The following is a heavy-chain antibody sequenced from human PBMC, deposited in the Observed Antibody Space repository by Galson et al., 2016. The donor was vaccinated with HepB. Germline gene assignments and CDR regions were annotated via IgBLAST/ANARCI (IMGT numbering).Heavy chain of an antibody. J-gene: IGHJ3*01. CDR2: ISRDGSFT. CDR1: GFSFSNYW. D-gene: IGHD3-16*01. Sequence: SLRLSCAASGFSFSNYWMHWVRHVPGKGLLWVSRISRDGSFTNYADSVKGRITVSRDNFNKTLSLQMNDLRVEDTATYYCTRGEVTTFSDAFDLWGPGTMVSVSS. V-gene: IGHV3-74*01. CDR3: TRGEVTTFSDAFDL.